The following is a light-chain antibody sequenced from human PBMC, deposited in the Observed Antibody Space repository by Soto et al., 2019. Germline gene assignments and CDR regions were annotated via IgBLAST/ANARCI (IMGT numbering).Light chain of an antibody. Sequence: DIKMTQSPSSLSASVGDRVTITCQASQDISNYLNWYQQKPGKAPKLLIYDASNLETGVPSRFSGSGSGTDFTFTISSLQPEDIATYYCQQYDNLITFGQGTRLEI. CDR3: QQYDNLIT. CDR1: QDISNY. J-gene: IGKJ5*01. V-gene: IGKV1-33*01. CDR2: DAS.